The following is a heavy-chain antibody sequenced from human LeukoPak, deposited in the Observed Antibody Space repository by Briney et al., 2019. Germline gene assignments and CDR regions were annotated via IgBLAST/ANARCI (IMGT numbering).Heavy chain of an antibody. CDR3: ARGVSRGYSYGRYYMDV. CDR1: GGSFSGYY. J-gene: IGHJ6*03. Sequence: PSETLSLTCAVYGGSFSGYYWSWIRQPPGKGLEWIGYIYYSGSTNYNPSLKSRVTISVDTSKNQFSLKLSSVTAADTAVYYCARGVSRGYSYGRYYMDVWGKGTTVTVSS. CDR2: IYYSGST. V-gene: IGHV4-59*01. D-gene: IGHD5-18*01.